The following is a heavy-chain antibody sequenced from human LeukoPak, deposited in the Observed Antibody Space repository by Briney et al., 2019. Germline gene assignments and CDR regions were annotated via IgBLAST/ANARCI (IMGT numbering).Heavy chain of an antibody. CDR3: ARTLSGFGRGPGAFDI. Sequence: SVKVSCKASGGTFSSYAISWVRPAPGQGLEWMGGIIPIFGTVNYAQKFQGRVTITTDESTSTAYMELSSLRSEDTAVYYCARTLSGFGRGPGAFDIWGQGTMVTVSS. CDR2: IIPIFGTV. CDR1: GGTFSSYA. D-gene: IGHD3-10*01. V-gene: IGHV1-69*05. J-gene: IGHJ3*02.